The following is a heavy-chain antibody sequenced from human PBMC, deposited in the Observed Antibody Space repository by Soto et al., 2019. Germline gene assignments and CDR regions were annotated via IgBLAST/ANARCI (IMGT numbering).Heavy chain of an antibody. J-gene: IGHJ3*02. CDR1: GFTVSNTY. D-gene: IGHD6-25*01. CDR3: ARDRSDSSRADSFDI. Sequence: HPGGSLRLSCAVSGFTVSNTYMSWVRQAPGKGLEWISVIYRGLATYYADSVKGRFTISRDDSRNTVYLQMNSLTTGDTAVYFCARDRSDSSRADSFDIWGQGTMVTVSS. V-gene: IGHV3-53*01. CDR2: IYRGLAT.